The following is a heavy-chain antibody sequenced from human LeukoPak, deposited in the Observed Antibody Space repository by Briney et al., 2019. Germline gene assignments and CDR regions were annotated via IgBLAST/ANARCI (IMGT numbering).Heavy chain of an antibody. CDR3: ARRGGENYYDSSGYYPLDY. D-gene: IGHD3-22*01. CDR1: GYTFTYYY. J-gene: IGHJ4*02. V-gene: IGHV1-2*02. Sequence: ASVKVSCKASGYTFTYYYIHWMRQAPGQGLEWMGWINPDSGDTSYAQKFQGRVTMTTDTSTSTAYMELRSLRSDDTAVYYCARRGGENYYDSSGYYPLDYWGQGTLVTVSS. CDR2: INPDSGDT.